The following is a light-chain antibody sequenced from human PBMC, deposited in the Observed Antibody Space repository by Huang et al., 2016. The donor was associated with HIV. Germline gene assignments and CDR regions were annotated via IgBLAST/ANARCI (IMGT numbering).Light chain of an antibody. CDR1: QSMNNN. CDR3: QQYNNWPPLLT. J-gene: IGKJ4*01. V-gene: IGKV3-15*01. Sequence: EIVLTQSPATLSLSPVERAALSCRATQSMNNNLAWYQQKPSQSPRLHIYGASTRATGIPARFSGSGSGTEFTLTISSLQSEDFAVYYCQQYNNWPPLLTFGGGTKVEIK. CDR2: GAS.